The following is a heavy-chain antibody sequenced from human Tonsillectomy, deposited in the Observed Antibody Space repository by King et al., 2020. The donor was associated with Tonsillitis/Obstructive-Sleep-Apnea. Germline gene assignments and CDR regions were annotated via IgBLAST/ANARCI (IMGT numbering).Heavy chain of an antibody. CDR2: INWNSGSI. D-gene: IGHD3-22*01. CDR1: GFTFDEYA. Sequence: ESGGGLVQPGRSLSLSCSASGFTFDEYAMHWVRQAPGKGLEWVSGINWNSGSIGYADFVKGRFAISRHNAKNSLYLQMSSLTTEDTALYYCAKDGGSSGYRKCFDIWGRGTLVTVSS. V-gene: IGHV3-9*01. J-gene: IGHJ2*01. CDR3: AKDGGSSGYRKCFDI.